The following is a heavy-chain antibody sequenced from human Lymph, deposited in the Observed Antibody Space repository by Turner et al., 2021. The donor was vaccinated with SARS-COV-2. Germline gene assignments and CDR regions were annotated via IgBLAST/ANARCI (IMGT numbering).Heavy chain of an antibody. CDR1: GVSISSQS. CDR3: ARHQGSTSGYDHGMNV. CDR2: FYKIGST. Sequence: QVQLQESGPGLVRPSETLSLTCTVSGVSISSQSWSWIRQYPGRGLEWIGYFYKIGSTDYTPTLRSRVTISVYTSKNQLSLNLISMTAADTAVYYCARHQGSTSGYDHGMNVWGQGTAVIVSS. V-gene: IGHV4-59*08. J-gene: IGHJ6*02. D-gene: IGHD1-1*01.